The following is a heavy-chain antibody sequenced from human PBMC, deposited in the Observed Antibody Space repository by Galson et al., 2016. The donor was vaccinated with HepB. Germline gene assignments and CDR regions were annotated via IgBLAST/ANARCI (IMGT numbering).Heavy chain of an antibody. D-gene: IGHD3-10*01. Sequence: SETLSLTCTVSGASIRRYYWSWIRQSPGKGLEWIGFIYHLGNTDYNPSLESRVTISLDTSKSLFSLIVMSVTAADTAFYYCAAITFAHGFDIWGQGAAVTVSS. CDR3: AAITFAHGFDI. CDR1: GASIRRYY. V-gene: IGHV4-59*12. J-gene: IGHJ3*02. CDR2: IYHLGNT.